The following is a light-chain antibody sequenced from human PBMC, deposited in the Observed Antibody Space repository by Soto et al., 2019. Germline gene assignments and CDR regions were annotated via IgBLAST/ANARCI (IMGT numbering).Light chain of an antibody. CDR3: QQYGSSPPYT. J-gene: IGKJ2*01. CDR2: GAS. CDR1: RGVGSSY. V-gene: IGKV3-20*01. Sequence: EIVLTQSPGTLSLSPGERATLSCRPSRGVGSSYLAGYQQKPGQAPRLLILGASSRATGIPDRFSGSGSGTDFTLTISRLEPEDFAVYYCQQYGSSPPYTFGQGTKLEIK.